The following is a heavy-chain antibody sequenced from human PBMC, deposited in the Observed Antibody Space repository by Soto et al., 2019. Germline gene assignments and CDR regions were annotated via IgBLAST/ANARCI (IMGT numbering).Heavy chain of an antibody. V-gene: IGHV3-30-3*01. Sequence: GGSLRLSCAASGFTFSSYAMHWVRQAPGKGLEWVAVISYDGSNKYYADSVKGRFTISRDNSKNTLYLQMNSLRAEDTAVYYCARVVVHPKAAGDDAFDIWGQGTMVTVSS. CDR1: GFTFSSYA. CDR2: ISYDGSNK. D-gene: IGHD2-15*01. CDR3: ARVVVHPKAAGDDAFDI. J-gene: IGHJ3*02.